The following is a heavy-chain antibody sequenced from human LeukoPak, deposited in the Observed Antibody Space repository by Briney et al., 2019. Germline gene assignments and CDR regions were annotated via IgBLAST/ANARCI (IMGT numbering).Heavy chain of an antibody. CDR1: GFTFSSYS. V-gene: IGHV4-30-2*01. J-gene: IGHJ6*04. Sequence: LRLSCAASGFTFSSYSMSWIRQPPGKGLEWIGYIYHSGSTYYNPSLKSRVTISVDRSKNQFSLKLSSVTAADTAVYYCARDSTAMAPGVWGKGTTVTVSS. CDR2: IYHSGST. D-gene: IGHD5-18*01. CDR3: ARDSTAMAPGV.